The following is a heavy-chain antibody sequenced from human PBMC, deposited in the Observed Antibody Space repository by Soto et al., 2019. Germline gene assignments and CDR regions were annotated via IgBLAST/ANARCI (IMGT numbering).Heavy chain of an antibody. J-gene: IGHJ4*02. CDR3: ARVYCSGGSCYSIDY. CDR1: GGTFSSYA. Sequence: VKVSCKASGGTFSSYAISWVRQAPGQGLEWMGGIIPIFGTANYAQKFQGRVTITADESTSTAYMELSSLRSEDTAVYYCARVYCSGGSCYSIDYWGQGTLVTVSS. D-gene: IGHD2-15*01. CDR2: IIPIFGTA. V-gene: IGHV1-69*13.